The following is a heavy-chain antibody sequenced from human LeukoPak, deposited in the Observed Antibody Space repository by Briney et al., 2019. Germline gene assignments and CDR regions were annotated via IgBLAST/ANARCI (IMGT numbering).Heavy chain of an antibody. V-gene: IGHV4-59*12. D-gene: IGHD5-18*01. CDR2: IYYSGST. CDR3: ARGRGYRVLGWFDP. Sequence: SETLSLTCTVSGGSISSYYWSWIRQPPGKGLEWIGYIYYSGSTNYNPSLKSRVTISVDTSKNQFSLKLSSVTAADTAVYYCARGRGYRVLGWFDPWGQGTLVTVSS. CDR1: GGSISSYY. J-gene: IGHJ5*02.